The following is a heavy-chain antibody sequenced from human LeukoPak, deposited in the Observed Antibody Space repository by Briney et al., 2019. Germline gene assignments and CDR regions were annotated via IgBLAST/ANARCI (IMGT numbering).Heavy chain of an antibody. V-gene: IGHV4-59*01. D-gene: IGHD2-21*02. CDR3: VRGAYCGGDCFRSRSQSPFDY. CDR2: VYYSGST. CDR1: GGSISSYY. J-gene: IGHJ4*02. Sequence: SETLSLTCTVSGGSISSYYWSWIRQPPGKGLAWIGHVYYSGSTNYNPSLKSRVTISVDTSKNQFSLKLSSVTAADTAVYYCVRGAYCGGDCFRSRSQSPFDYWGQGTLVTVSS.